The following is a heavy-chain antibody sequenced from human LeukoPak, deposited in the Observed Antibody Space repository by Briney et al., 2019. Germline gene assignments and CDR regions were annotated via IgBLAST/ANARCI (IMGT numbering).Heavy chain of an antibody. CDR2: IIPIFSTA. V-gene: IGHV1-69*13. J-gene: IGHJ4*02. D-gene: IGHD3-3*01. CDR3: ARDERVGTWYYDFWREPY. Sequence: SVKVSCKASGGTFSSYAISWVRQAPGQGLEWMGGIIPIFSTANYAQKFQGRVTITADESTSTAYMELSSLRSEDTAVYYCARDERVGTWYYDFWREPYWGQGTLVTVSS. CDR1: GGTFSSYA.